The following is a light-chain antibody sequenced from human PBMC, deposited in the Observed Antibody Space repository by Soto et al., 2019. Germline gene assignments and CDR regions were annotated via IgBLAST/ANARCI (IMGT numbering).Light chain of an antibody. CDR2: GAS. J-gene: IGKJ4*02. Sequence: EIVLTQSPGTLSLYPGERPTLSCRASRSVSSDYLAWYQQKPGQAPRLLIHGASNRATGIPDRFIGRGSGTDFTLTISRLEPEDFAVYYCQQYESFPLTFGGGTKVDIK. V-gene: IGKV3-20*01. CDR1: RSVSSDY. CDR3: QQYESFPLT.